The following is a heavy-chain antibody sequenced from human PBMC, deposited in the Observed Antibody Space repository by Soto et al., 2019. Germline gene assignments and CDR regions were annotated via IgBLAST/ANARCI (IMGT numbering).Heavy chain of an antibody. Sequence: XSVKVSCKASVYTFTGYYMHWVRQAPGQGLEWMGWINPNSGGTNYAQKFQGRVTMTRDTSISTAYMELSRLRSDDTAVYYCARGRQAAGTFDYWGQGTLVTVSS. CDR3: ARGRQAAGTFDY. V-gene: IGHV1-2*02. J-gene: IGHJ4*02. CDR2: INPNSGGT. CDR1: VYTFTGYY. D-gene: IGHD6-13*01.